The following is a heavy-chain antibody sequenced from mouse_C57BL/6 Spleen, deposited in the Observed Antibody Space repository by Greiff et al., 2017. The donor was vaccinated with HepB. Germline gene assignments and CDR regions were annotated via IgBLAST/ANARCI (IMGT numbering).Heavy chain of an antibody. J-gene: IGHJ2*01. Sequence: VQLQESGAELVKPGASVKISCKASGYAFSSYWMNWVKQRPGKGLEWIGQIYPGDGDTNYNGKFKGKATLTADKSSSTAYMQLSSLTSEDSAVYFCAREGGQATFYYWGQGTTLTVSS. CDR2: IYPGDGDT. D-gene: IGHD3-2*02. CDR1: GYAFSSYW. CDR3: AREGGQATFYY. V-gene: IGHV1-80*01.